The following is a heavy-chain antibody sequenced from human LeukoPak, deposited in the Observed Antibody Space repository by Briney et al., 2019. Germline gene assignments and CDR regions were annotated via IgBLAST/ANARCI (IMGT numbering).Heavy chain of an antibody. CDR1: GYTFTGYY. CDR2: INPNSGGT. CDR3: ARAYDWSGYYGFDY. J-gene: IGHJ4*02. D-gene: IGHD3-3*01. V-gene: IGHV1-2*06. Sequence: ASVKVSCKASGYTFTGYYMHWVRQAPGQGLEWMGRINPNSGGTNYAQKFQGRVTITADESTSTAYMELSSLRSEDTAVYYCARAYDWSGYYGFDYWGQGTLVTVSS.